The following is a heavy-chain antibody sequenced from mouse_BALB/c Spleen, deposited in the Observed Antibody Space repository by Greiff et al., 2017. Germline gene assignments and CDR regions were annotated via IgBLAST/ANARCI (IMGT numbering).Heavy chain of an antibody. J-gene: IGHJ4*01. CDR3: ARSYGSYAMDY. V-gene: IGHV5-15*02. CDR2: ISNLAYSI. Sequence: EVKLMESGGGLVQPGGSRKLSCAASGFTFSDYGMAWVRQAPGKGPEWVAFISNLAYSIYYADTVTGRFTISRENAKNTLYLEMSSLRSEDTAMYYCARSYGSYAMDYWGQGTSVTVSS. CDR1: GFTFSDYG. D-gene: IGHD2-2*01.